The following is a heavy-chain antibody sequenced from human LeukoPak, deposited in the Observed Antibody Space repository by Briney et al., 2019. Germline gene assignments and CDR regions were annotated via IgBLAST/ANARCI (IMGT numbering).Heavy chain of an antibody. CDR2: IIPIFGTA. J-gene: IGHJ6*03. CDR1: GGTFSSYA. Sequence: PVKVSCKASGGTFSSYAISWVRQAPGQGLEWMGGIIPIFGTANYAQKFQGRVTITTDESTSTAYMELSSLRSEDTAVYYCARDVRSYGSGSYGYYYYYMDVWGKGTTVTVSS. CDR3: ARDVRSYGSGSYGYYYYYMDV. D-gene: IGHD3-10*01. V-gene: IGHV1-69*05.